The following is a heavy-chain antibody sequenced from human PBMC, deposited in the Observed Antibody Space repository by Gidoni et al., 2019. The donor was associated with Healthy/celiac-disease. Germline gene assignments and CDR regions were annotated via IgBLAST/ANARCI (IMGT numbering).Heavy chain of an antibody. CDR3: ARQVPSSSPYYYYYMDV. Sequence: QVQLVQSGAEVKKPGSSVKVSCKASGGTFSSYALSWVRQAPGQGLEGMGGIIPIFGTANYAQKFQGRVTITADESTSTAYMELSSLRSEDTAVYYCARQVPSSSPYYYYYMDVWGKGTTVTVSS. D-gene: IGHD6-6*01. V-gene: IGHV1-69*01. CDR1: GGTFSSYA. CDR2: IIPIFGTA. J-gene: IGHJ6*03.